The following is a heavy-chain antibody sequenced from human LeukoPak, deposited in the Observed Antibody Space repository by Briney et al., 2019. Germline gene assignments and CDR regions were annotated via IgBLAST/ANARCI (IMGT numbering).Heavy chain of an antibody. V-gene: IGHV3-49*04. CDR3: TRDLVGYYFDY. CDR2: IRSKAYGGTT. D-gene: IGHD2-8*02. CDR1: GFTFGDYA. Sequence: GRSLRLSSTASGFTFGDYAMSWVRQAPGKGLEWVGFIRSKAYGGTTEYAASVKGRFTISRDDSKSIAYLQMNSLKTEDTAVYYCTRDLVGYYFDYWGQGTLVTVSS. J-gene: IGHJ4*02.